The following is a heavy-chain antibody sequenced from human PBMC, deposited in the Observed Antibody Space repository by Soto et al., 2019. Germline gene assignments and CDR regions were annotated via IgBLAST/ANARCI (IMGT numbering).Heavy chain of an antibody. CDR2: INPNSGGT. V-gene: IGHV1-2*04. CDR3: ACVIDLTIPRRHRGIHV. Sequence: SVKVSRKASGYPFTGYYIHWVRQAPGKGLEWMGWINPNSGGTNYAQEFQECVTMTKDTSISTAYMELSRLRSDDTAVYYCACVIDLTIPRRHRGIHVCGQGTTVIVSS. CDR1: GYPFTGYY. J-gene: IGHJ6*01. D-gene: IGHD3-16*02.